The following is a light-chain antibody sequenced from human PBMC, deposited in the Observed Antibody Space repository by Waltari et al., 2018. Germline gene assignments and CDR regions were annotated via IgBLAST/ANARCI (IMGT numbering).Light chain of an antibody. CDR3: QQSYSTPPS. CDR1: QSISSY. Sequence: DIQMTQSPSSLSASVGDRVTITCRASQSISSYLNWYQQKPGKAPKLQIYASSSLQSGVPSRFSGSGSGTDFTLTISSLQPEDFATYYCQQSYSTPPSCGQGTKLEIK. CDR2: ASS. J-gene: IGKJ2*03. V-gene: IGKV1-39*01.